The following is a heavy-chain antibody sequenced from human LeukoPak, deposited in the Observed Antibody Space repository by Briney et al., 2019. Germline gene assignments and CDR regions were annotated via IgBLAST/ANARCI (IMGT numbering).Heavy chain of an antibody. CDR3: AKGSLFFKTKNFDY. CDR2: ISGSGGST. CDR1: GFTFSSYA. D-gene: IGHD2-8*01. Sequence: GGSLRLSCAASGFTFSSYAMSWVRQAPGKGLEWVSAISGSGGSTYYAASVEGRFTISRDNSKNTLYLQMNSLRAEDTAVHYCAKGSLFFKTKNFDYWGQGTLVTVSS. V-gene: IGHV3-23*01. J-gene: IGHJ4*02.